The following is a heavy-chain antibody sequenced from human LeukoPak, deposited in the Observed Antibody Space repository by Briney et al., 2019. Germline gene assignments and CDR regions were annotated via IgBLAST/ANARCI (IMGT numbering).Heavy chain of an antibody. J-gene: IGHJ4*02. CDR2: IYNSGST. Sequence: SETLSLTCTVSGYSISSGYFWGWIRQPPGKGLEWIGTIYNSGSTYYNASLESRVTISVDTSKNQFSLKLSSVTAADTAVYYCARGGSSALPFDYWGQGTLVTVSS. CDR3: ARGGSSALPFDY. CDR1: GYSISSGYF. D-gene: IGHD2-2*01. V-gene: IGHV4-38-2*02.